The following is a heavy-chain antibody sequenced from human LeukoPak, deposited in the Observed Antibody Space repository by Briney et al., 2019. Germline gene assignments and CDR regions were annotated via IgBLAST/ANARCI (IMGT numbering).Heavy chain of an antibody. J-gene: IGHJ4*02. CDR3: ARGLGIYYGSGSYNY. V-gene: IGHV4-34*01. D-gene: IGHD3-10*01. CDR2: INHSGST. Sequence: SETLFLTCAVYGGSFSGYYWSWIRQPPGKGLEWIGEINHSGSTNYNPSLKSRVTISVDTSKNQFSLKLSSVTAADTAVYYCARGLGIYYGSGSYNYWGQGTLVTVSS. CDR1: GGSFSGYY.